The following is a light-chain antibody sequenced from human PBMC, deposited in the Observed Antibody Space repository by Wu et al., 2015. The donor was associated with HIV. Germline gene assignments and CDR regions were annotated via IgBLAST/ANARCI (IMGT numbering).Light chain of an antibody. V-gene: IGKV3-11*01. J-gene: IGKJ4*01. CDR3: QQRSNWPGLT. CDR1: QSITTNY. Sequence: EVVLTQSPGSLSLSPGERATLSCRASQSITTNYLAWYQQKPGKPPRLLIYDASNRASGIPARFSGSGSGTDFTLTISSLEPEDFAVYYCQQRSNWPGLTFGGGTKVEIK. CDR2: DAS.